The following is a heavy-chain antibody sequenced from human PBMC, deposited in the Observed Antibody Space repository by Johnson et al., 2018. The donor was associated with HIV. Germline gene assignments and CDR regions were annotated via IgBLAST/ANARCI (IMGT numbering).Heavy chain of an antibody. CDR3: ARAGRSSAFDI. D-gene: IGHD7-27*01. CDR2: IWYDGSNK. Sequence: VQLVESGGGVVQPGMSLRLSCAASGFTFSSYGMHWVRQAPGKGLEWVAVIWYDGSNKYYADPVKGRFTISRDNSNNTLYLQMNSLRAEDTAVYYCARAGRSSAFDIWGQGTLVTVSS. J-gene: IGHJ3*02. V-gene: IGHV3-33*01. CDR1: GFTFSSYG.